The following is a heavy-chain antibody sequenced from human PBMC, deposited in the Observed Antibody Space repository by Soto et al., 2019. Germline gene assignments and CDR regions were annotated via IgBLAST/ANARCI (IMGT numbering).Heavy chain of an antibody. CDR2: IYWNDDK. J-gene: IGHJ4*02. Sequence: SGPTLVNPTQTLTLACSVSGFSLSARGVGVGWIRQPPGKALESLAIIYWNDDKLYRPSLQMMLTITKDTAENQVVLTMTNMDPVDTATYFCAHSPWGAAPDYWGQGTVVTVSS. CDR1: GFSLSARGVG. V-gene: IGHV2-5*01. D-gene: IGHD3-16*01. CDR3: AHSPWGAAPDY.